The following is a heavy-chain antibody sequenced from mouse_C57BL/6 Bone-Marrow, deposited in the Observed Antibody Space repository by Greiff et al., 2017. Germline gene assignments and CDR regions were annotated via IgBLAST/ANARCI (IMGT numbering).Heavy chain of an antibody. Sequence: EVKLQQSGAEFVSPGASVKLSCTVSGFNIKDDNMNWVKQRPEQGLEWIGWFDPENGVTEYASKFQGKATITADTSSNPAYLQLSSLTSEDTDVYYCTTSVVEGYWGQGTLVTVSA. CDR3: TTSVVEGY. CDR2: FDPENGVT. V-gene: IGHV14-4*01. J-gene: IGHJ3*01. D-gene: IGHD1-1*01. CDR1: GFNIKDDN.